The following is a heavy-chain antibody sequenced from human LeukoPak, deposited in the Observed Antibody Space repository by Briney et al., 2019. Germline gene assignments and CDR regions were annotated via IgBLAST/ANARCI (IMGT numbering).Heavy chain of an antibody. D-gene: IGHD6-19*01. CDR3: AKDSRQWLVRGFDY. V-gene: IGHV3-30*18. J-gene: IGHJ4*02. CDR1: GFTFSSYG. CDR2: ISYDGNNK. Sequence: PGGSLRLSCAASGFTFSSYGMHWVRQAPGKGLEWMAVISYDGNNKYYADSVKGRFIISRDNSKNTLYLQIDSLRAEDTAVYYCAKDSRQWLVRGFDYWGQGTLVTVSS.